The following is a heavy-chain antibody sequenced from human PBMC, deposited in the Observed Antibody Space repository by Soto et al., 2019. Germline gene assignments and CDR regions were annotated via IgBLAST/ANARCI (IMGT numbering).Heavy chain of an antibody. J-gene: IGHJ4*02. CDR2: ISWNSGSI. V-gene: IGHV3-9*01. CDR3: AKTPSSGWFYYFDY. D-gene: IGHD6-19*01. CDR1: GFTFDDYA. Sequence: GGSLRLSCAASGFTFDDYAMHWVRQAPGKGLEWVSGISWNSGSIGYADSVKGRFTISRDNAKNSLYLQMNSLRAEDTALYYCAKTPSSGWFYYFDYWGQGTLVTVSS.